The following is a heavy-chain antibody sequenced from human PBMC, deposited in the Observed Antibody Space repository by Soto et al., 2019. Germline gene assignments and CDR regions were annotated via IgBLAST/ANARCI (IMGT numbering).Heavy chain of an antibody. Sequence: QVQLVQSGAEVKKPGSSVKVSCKASGGTFSSFPISWVRQAPGQGLEWMGGIIPMFGTANYAQTFQGRVTITADDSMSTAYMEMSSLRSEDTAVYYCARGGGDAYNNVGHAFTIWGQGTMVTVSS. CDR1: GGTFSSFP. CDR2: IIPMFGTA. CDR3: ARGGGDAYNNVGHAFTI. J-gene: IGHJ3*02. V-gene: IGHV1-69*01. D-gene: IGHD4-4*01.